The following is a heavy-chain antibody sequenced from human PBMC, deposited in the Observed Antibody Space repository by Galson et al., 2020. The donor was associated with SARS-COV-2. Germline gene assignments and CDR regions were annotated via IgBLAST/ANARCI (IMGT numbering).Heavy chain of an antibody. J-gene: IGHJ5*02. CDR3: AREKRYYDSSGSNWFDP. CDR2: INHSGST. Sequence: SDTLSLTCAVYGGSFSGYYWSWIRQPPGKGLEWIGEINHSGSTNYNPSLKSRVTISVDTSKNQFSLKLSSVTAADTAVYYCAREKRYYDSSGSNWFDPWGQGTLVTVSS. D-gene: IGHD3-22*01. CDR1: GGSFSGYY. V-gene: IGHV4-34*01.